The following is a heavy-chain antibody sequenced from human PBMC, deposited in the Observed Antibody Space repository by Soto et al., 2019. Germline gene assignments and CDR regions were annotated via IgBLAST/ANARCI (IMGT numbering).Heavy chain of an antibody. D-gene: IGHD4-17*01. CDR3: ARVGYGDYEFPDY. Sequence: QVQLQESGPGLVKPSQTLSLTCTVSGGSISSGDYYWSWIRQPPGKALEWIGYIYYSGSTYYNPSLKRRVTISVDTSKNQFSLKLSSVTAADTAVYYCARVGYGDYEFPDYWGQGTLVTVSS. V-gene: IGHV4-30-4*01. J-gene: IGHJ4*02. CDR1: GGSISSGDYY. CDR2: IYYSGST.